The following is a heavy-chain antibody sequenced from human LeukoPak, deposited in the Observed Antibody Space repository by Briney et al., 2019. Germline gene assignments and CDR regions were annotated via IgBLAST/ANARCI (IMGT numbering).Heavy chain of an antibody. CDR2: IIPILGIA. CDR3: ARVVVVPAAMWFDP. V-gene: IGHV1-69*04. D-gene: IGHD2-2*01. J-gene: IGHJ5*02. Sequence: ASVKVSCKAPGGTFSSYAISWVRQAPGQGLEWMGRIIPILGIANYAQKFQGRVTITADKSTSTAYMELSSLRSEDTAVYYCARVVVVPAAMWFDPWGQGTLVTVSS. CDR1: GGTFSSYA.